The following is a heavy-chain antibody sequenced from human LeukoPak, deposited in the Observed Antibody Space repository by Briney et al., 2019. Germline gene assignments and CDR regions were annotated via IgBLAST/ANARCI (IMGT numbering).Heavy chain of an antibody. V-gene: IGHV1-18*01. CDR2: ISAYNGNT. Sequence: ASVKVSCKASGGTFSSYGISWVRQAPGRGLEWMGWISAYNGNTNYAQKLQGRVTMTTDTSTSTAYMELRSLRSDDTAVYCCARERITIFGVFPNYFDYWGQGTLVTASS. CDR3: ARERITIFGVFPNYFDY. J-gene: IGHJ4*02. D-gene: IGHD3-3*01. CDR1: GGTFSSYG.